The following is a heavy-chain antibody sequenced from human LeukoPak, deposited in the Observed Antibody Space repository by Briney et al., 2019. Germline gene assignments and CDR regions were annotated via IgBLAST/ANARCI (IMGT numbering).Heavy chain of an antibody. D-gene: IGHD6-19*01. Sequence: GGSLRLSCAASGFTVSSNFMSWVRQAPGKGLEWVSVIYSGGDTYYADSVKGRFTIPRDNSKNTLYLQMNSLRAEDTAVYYCAKDAQWLVTYYYFDYWGQGTLVTVSS. V-gene: IGHV3-53*01. CDR2: IYSGGDT. CDR3: AKDAQWLVTYYYFDY. J-gene: IGHJ4*02. CDR1: GFTVSSNF.